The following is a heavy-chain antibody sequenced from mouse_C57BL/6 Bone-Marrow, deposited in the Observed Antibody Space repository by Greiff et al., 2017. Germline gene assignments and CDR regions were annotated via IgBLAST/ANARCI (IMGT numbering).Heavy chain of an antibody. CDR1: GYTFTSYW. Sequence: QVQLQQSGAELVKPGASVKVSCKASGYTFTSYWMHWVKQRPGQGLEWIGRIHPSASDTNYNQKFKGKATLTVDKSSSTAYMQLSILTSEDSAVYYSAIRVVITTVVADYWGQGTTLTVSS. D-gene: IGHD1-1*01. CDR3: AIRVVITTVVADY. J-gene: IGHJ2*01. CDR2: IHPSASDT. V-gene: IGHV1-74*01.